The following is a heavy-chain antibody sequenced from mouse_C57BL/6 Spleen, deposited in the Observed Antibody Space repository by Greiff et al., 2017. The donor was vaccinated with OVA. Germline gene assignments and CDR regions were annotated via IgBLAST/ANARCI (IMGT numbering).Heavy chain of an antibody. CDR1: GYTFTSYW. CDR2: INPSNGGT. V-gene: IGHV1-53*01. D-gene: IGHD1-1*01. CDR3: EADYYGSSYHFDY. J-gene: IGHJ2*01. Sequence: VQLQQPGTELVKPGASVKLSCKASGYTFTSYWMHWVKQRPGQGLEWIGNINPSNGGTNYNEKFKSKATLTVDKSSSTAYMQRIILTSEDSAVYYCEADYYGSSYHFDYWGQGTTLTVSS.